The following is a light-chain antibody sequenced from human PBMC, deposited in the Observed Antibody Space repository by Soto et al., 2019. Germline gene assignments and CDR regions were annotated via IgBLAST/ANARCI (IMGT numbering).Light chain of an antibody. Sequence: QSVLTQPPSASGTPGQRVTISCSGSSSNIGSNTVNWYQQLPGTAPKLLIYSNNQRPSGAPDRFSGSKSVTSASLAISGLQSEDEADYYCATWDDSLDDPVFGGGTKLTVL. CDR1: SSNIGSNT. CDR3: ATWDDSLDDPV. J-gene: IGLJ3*02. V-gene: IGLV1-44*01. CDR2: SNN.